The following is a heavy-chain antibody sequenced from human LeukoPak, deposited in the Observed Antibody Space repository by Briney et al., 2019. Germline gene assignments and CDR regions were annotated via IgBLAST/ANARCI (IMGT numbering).Heavy chain of an antibody. J-gene: IGHJ4*02. Sequence: SQTLSLTCAISGDSVSSNSAAWNWIRQSPSRGLEWLGRTYYRSKWYNDYAVSVKSQITINPDTSKNQFSLQLNSVTPEDTAVYFCARGDCNDGTCYIVYWGQGTLFTVSS. CDR3: ARGDCNDGTCYIVY. CDR1: GDSVSSNSAA. CDR2: TYYRSKWYN. D-gene: IGHD2-15*01. V-gene: IGHV6-1*01.